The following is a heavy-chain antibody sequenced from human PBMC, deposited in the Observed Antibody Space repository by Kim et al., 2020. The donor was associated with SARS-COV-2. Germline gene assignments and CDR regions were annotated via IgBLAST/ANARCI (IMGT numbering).Heavy chain of an antibody. Sequence: SETLSPTCTVSGGSISSYYWSWIRQPPGKGLEWIGHIYYSVSTNYNPSLKSRVTISVDTSKNQFSLKLSSVTAADTVVYYCARGERYYYGSGNFDYWGQGTLVTVSS. CDR2: IYYSVST. CDR3: ARGERYYYGSGNFDY. D-gene: IGHD3-10*01. V-gene: IGHV4-59*01. CDR1: GGSISSYY. J-gene: IGHJ4*02.